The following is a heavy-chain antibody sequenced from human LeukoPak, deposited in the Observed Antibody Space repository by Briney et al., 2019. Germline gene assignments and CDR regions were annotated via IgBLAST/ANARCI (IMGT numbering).Heavy chain of an antibody. J-gene: IGHJ4*02. V-gene: IGHV4-34*01. D-gene: IGHD3-22*01. CDR3: ARGGSRYYDSSGYYDY. Sequence: SETLSLTCAVYGGSFSGYYWSWIRQPPGKGLEWIGYIYHSGSTYYNPSLKSRVTISVDRSKNQFSLKLSSVTAADTAVYYCARGGSRYYDSSGYYDYWGQGTLVTVSS. CDR1: GGSFSGYY. CDR2: IYHSGST.